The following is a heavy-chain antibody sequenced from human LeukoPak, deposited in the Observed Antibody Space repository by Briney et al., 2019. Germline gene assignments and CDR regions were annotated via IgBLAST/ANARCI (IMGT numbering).Heavy chain of an antibody. Sequence: SETLSLTCAVYGGSFSGYYWSWIRQPPGKGLEWIGETNHSGSTNYNPSLKSRVTISVDTSKNQFSLKLSSVTAADTAVYYCARDLGVQLWLRGWFDPWGQGTLVTVSS. D-gene: IGHD5-18*01. CDR1: GGSFSGYY. V-gene: IGHV4-34*01. J-gene: IGHJ5*02. CDR2: TNHSGST. CDR3: ARDLGVQLWLRGWFDP.